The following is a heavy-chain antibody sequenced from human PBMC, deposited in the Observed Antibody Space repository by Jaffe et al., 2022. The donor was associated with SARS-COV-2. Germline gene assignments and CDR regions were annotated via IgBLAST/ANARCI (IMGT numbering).Heavy chain of an antibody. Sequence: QVQLVQSGAEVKKPGASVKVSCKASGYTFPTYAIYWVRQAPGQNLELMGWINVGNGNTKYSQQFQGGVTFTRDTSASTAYMELSSLTSEDTGVYYCASSNVAARPLDFWGQGTLVTVSS. V-gene: IGHV1-3*01. CDR3: ASSNVAARPLDF. D-gene: IGHD6-6*01. CDR1: GYTFPTYA. CDR2: INVGNGNT. J-gene: IGHJ4*02.